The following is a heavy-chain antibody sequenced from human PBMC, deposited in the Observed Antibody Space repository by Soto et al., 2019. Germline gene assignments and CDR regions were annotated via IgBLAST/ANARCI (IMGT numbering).Heavy chain of an antibody. Sequence: GGSLRLSCAASGFTFGTYAMKWLRQAPGRGLECVSFISGSGRTTYYADSVKGRFTVSRDNSKNTMYLQMNSLRAEDTALYYCAKFRGPSYSYYYMDVWGKRTTVTVSS. D-gene: IGHD3-16*01. V-gene: IGHV3-23*01. J-gene: IGHJ6*03. CDR1: GFTFGTYA. CDR3: AKFRGPSYSYYYMDV. CDR2: ISGSGRTT.